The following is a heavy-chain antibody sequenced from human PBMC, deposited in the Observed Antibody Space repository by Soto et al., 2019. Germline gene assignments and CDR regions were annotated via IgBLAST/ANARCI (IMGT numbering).Heavy chain of an antibody. V-gene: IGHV4-59*01. Sequence: SGTLSLTCTVSGCSISSYYWSWIRQPPGKGLEWIGYIYYSGSTNYNPSLKSRVTISVDTSKNQFSLKLSSVTAADTAVYYCARGTEYSSSWEVYYYMDVWGKGTTVTVSS. J-gene: IGHJ6*03. D-gene: IGHD6-13*01. CDR2: IYYSGST. CDR1: GCSISSYY. CDR3: ARGTEYSSSWEVYYYMDV.